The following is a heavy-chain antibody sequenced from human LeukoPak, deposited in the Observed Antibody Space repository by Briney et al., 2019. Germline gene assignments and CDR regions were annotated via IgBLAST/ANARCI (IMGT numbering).Heavy chain of an antibody. D-gene: IGHD3-10*01. J-gene: IGHJ4*02. CDR1: GYTFTGYC. CDR3: ARGPMVRGVIITGGYFDY. Sequence: ASVKVSCKASGYTFTGYCMHWVRQAPGQGLEWMGWINPNSGGTNYAQKFQGRVTMTRDTSISTAYMELSRLRSDDTAVYYCARGPMVRGVIITGGYFDYWGQGTLVTVSS. CDR2: INPNSGGT. V-gene: IGHV1-2*02.